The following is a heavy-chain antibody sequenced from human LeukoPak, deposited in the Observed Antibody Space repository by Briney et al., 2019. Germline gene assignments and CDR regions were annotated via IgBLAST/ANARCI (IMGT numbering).Heavy chain of an antibody. Sequence: ASVKVSCKASGYTFTGYYMHWVRQAPGQGLEWMGWINLNSGGTNYAQKFQGRVTMTRDTSISTAYMELSRLRSDDTAVYYCARGRLYCSSTSCSPPFFDYWGQGTLVTVSS. D-gene: IGHD2-2*01. CDR1: GYTFTGYY. CDR3: ARGRLYCSSTSCSPPFFDY. V-gene: IGHV1-2*02. J-gene: IGHJ4*02. CDR2: INLNSGGT.